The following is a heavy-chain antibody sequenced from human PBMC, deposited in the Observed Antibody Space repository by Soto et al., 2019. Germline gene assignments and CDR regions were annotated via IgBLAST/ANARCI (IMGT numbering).Heavy chain of an antibody. CDR3: ARGRLSLVVPADSPNNWFDP. V-gene: IGHV1-18*04. CDR1: GYTFTSYG. D-gene: IGHD2-2*01. Sequence: VASVKVSCRASGYTFTSYGISWVRQAPGQGLEWMGWISAYNGNTNYAQKLQGRVTMTTDTSTSTAYMELRSLRSDDTAVYYCARGRLSLVVPADSPNNWFDPWGQGTLVTVSS. J-gene: IGHJ5*02. CDR2: ISAYNGNT.